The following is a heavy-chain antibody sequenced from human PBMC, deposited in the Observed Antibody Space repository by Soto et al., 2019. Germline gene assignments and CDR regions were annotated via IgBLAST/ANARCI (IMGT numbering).Heavy chain of an antibody. Sequence: QVQLVQSGAEVKKPGASVKVSCKASGYTFTSYDINWVRQATGQGLEWMGWMNPNSGNTGYAQQFQGRDAMTRNTSISTAYTELSSLRSEDTAVYYCARGRDCTNGVCYEYYYYMDVWGKGTTVTVSS. J-gene: IGHJ6*03. D-gene: IGHD2-8*01. CDR2: MNPNSGNT. CDR1: GYTFTSYD. CDR3: ARGRDCTNGVCYEYYYYMDV. V-gene: IGHV1-8*01.